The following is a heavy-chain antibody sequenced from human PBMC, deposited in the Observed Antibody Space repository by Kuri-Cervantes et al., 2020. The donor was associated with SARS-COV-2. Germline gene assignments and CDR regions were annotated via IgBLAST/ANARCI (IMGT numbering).Heavy chain of an antibody. V-gene: IGHV4-59*01. CDR3: ARDLGQKRWLQYWSFDL. D-gene: IGHD5-24*01. CDR2: IFYSGST. CDR1: GGSISSYY. J-gene: IGHJ2*01. Sequence: SESLSPASTLAGGSISSYYCGWIRQPPGKGLEWIGYIFYSGSTNYNPSLKSRVTISVDTSKNQFSLKLSSVTAADTAVYYCARDLGQKRWLQYWSFDLWGRGTLVTVSS.